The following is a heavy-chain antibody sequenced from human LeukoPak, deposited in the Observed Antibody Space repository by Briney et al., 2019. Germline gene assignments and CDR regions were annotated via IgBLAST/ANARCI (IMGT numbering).Heavy chain of an antibody. CDR1: GFTFSSFA. J-gene: IGHJ6*03. V-gene: IGHV3-23*01. Sequence: GGSLRLSCAAPGFTFSSFAMSWVRQAPGKGLEWVSAISGSGGSTYYTDSVKGLFTISRDNSKNTLYLQMNSLRAEDTAVYYCAKDRDYYYMDVWGKGTTVTVSS. CDR3: AKDRDYYYMDV. CDR2: ISGSGGST.